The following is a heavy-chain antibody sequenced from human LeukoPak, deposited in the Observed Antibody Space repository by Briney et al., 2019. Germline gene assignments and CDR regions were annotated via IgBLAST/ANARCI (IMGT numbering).Heavy chain of an antibody. J-gene: IGHJ4*02. CDR1: GGSISSYY. V-gene: IGHV4-59*08. CDR2: IYYSGST. CDR3: ARAGLGYDY. D-gene: IGHD5-18*01. Sequence: SETLSLTCTVPGGSISSYYWSWIRQPPGKGLEWIGYIYYSGSTNYNPSLKSRVTISVDTSKNQFSLKLSSVTAADTAVYYCARAGLGYDYWGQGTLVTVSS.